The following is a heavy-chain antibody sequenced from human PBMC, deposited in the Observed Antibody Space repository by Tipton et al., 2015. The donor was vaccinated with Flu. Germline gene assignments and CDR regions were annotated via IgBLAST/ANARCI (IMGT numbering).Heavy chain of an antibody. J-gene: IGHJ5*01. CDR1: GDSIASDYY. V-gene: IGHV4-38-2*01. Sequence: TLSLTCSVSGDSIASDYYWAWVRQPPGKGLEWIGNVHRQGTTYYSPSLRSRVAIEVDRSKNQFSLRLNSVTAADTAVYLCARRDYSNYVSVPKNWFDSWGRGILVTVSS. CDR3: ARRDYSNYVSVPKNWFDS. D-gene: IGHD4-11*01. CDR2: VHRQGTT.